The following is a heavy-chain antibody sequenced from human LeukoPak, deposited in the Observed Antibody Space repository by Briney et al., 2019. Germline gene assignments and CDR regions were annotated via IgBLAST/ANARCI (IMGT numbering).Heavy chain of an antibody. CDR2: IYYSGIT. V-gene: IGHV4-59*08. CDR3: ARGGPKGVSLFDY. J-gene: IGHJ4*02. CDR1: GGSISRYY. Sequence: PSETLSLTCTVSGGSISRYYWSWIRQPPGKGLEWIGYIYYSGITNYNTSLKSRVTISVDTSKNQFSLKLSSVTAADTAVYYCARGGPKGVSLFDYWGQGTLVTVSS. D-gene: IGHD6-13*01.